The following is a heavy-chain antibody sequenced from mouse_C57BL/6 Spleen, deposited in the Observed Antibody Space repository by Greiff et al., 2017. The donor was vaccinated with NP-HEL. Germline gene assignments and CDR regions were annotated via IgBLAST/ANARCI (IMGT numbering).Heavy chain of an antibody. D-gene: IGHD2-2*01. Sequence: EVQRVESGGGLVKPGGSLKLSCAASGFTFRSSAMPWVRQTPEKRLEWVATISDGGSYTFYPDNVTGRFTISRDNAKNNLYLQMSHLKSEDTAMYYCARVTTGFAYWGQGTLVTVSA. J-gene: IGHJ3*01. CDR3: ARVTTGFAY. CDR1: GFTFRSSA. V-gene: IGHV5-4*01. CDR2: ISDGGSYT.